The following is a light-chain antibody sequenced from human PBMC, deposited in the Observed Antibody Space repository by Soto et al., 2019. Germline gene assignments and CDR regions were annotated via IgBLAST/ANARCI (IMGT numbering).Light chain of an antibody. CDR1: QSISSS. V-gene: IGKV3-15*01. J-gene: IGKJ5*01. CDR2: GAS. Sequence: EIVLTQSPATLSLSPGERATLSCRASQSISSSIAWYQQRPGQAPRLLIYGASTRATGIPARFSGSGSGTEFTLTISSLQSEDFAVYYCQQYNNWPITFGQGTRLEIK. CDR3: QQYNNWPIT.